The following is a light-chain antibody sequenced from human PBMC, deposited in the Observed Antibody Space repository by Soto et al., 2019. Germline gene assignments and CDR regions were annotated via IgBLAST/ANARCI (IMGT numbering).Light chain of an antibody. CDR1: QSVTSNY. Sequence: EIVMNQSPPTLSVKQGERATLSCRASQSVTSNYLAWYQQKPGQAPRLLFFGASIRATGIPDRFSGSGSGTDVTLTISRLEPEDFAVYHCQQYGSSPTTFGQGTKVDIK. V-gene: IGKV3-20*01. J-gene: IGKJ1*01. CDR2: GAS. CDR3: QQYGSSPTT.